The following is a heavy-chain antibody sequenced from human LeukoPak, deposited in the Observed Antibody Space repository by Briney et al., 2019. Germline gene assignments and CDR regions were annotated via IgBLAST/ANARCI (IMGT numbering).Heavy chain of an antibody. D-gene: IGHD3-10*01. V-gene: IGHV3-21*01. CDR1: GFTFSSYS. CDR3: ARDPTYDSGSPLGY. CDR2: ISSSSSYI. Sequence: PGGSLRLSCAASGFTFSSYSMNWVRQAPGKGLEWVSSISSSSSYIYYADSVKGRFTISRDNTNNSLHLQMNGLRAEDTAIYYCARDPTYDSGSPLGYGGQGTLVTVSS. J-gene: IGHJ4*02.